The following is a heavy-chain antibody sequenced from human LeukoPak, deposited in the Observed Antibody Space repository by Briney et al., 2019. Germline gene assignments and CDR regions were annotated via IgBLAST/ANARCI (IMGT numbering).Heavy chain of an antibody. CDR3: AREYVWGSYRDYYFDY. CDR1: GGTFSSYA. V-gene: IGHV1-69*05. Sequence: SVKVSCKASGGTFSSYAISWVRQAPGQGLEWMGGIIPIFGTANYAQKFQGRVTITTDESTSTAYMELSSLRSEDTAVYFCAREYVWGSYRDYYFDYWGQGTLVTVSS. D-gene: IGHD3-16*02. CDR2: IIPIFGTA. J-gene: IGHJ4*02.